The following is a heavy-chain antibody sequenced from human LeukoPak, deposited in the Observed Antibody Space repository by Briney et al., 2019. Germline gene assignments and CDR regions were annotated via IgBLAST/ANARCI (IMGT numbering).Heavy chain of an antibody. CDR1: GYSFTSYW. D-gene: IGHD5-12*01. V-gene: IGHV5-51*01. Sequence: GESLKISCKGSGYSFTSYWIGWVGQMPGKGLEWMGIIYPGDSDTRYSPSFQGQVTISADKSISTAYLQWSSLKASDTAMYYCARHPSRGRGQSGYDFNLGYYYGMDVWGQGTTVTVSS. CDR3: ARHPSRGRGQSGYDFNLGYYYGMDV. CDR2: IYPGDSDT. J-gene: IGHJ6*02.